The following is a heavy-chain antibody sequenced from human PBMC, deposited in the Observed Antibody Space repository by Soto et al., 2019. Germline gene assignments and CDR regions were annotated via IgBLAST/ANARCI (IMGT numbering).Heavy chain of an antibody. V-gene: IGHV4-34*01. CDR3: ASGLTGRRDV. D-gene: IGHD3-16*01. CDR2: INHSGST. CDR1: GGSFSGYY. J-gene: IGHJ6*04. Sequence: QVQLQQWGAGLLKPSETLSLTCAVYGGSFSGYYWSWIRQPPGKGLEWMGEINHSGSTNYNPSLKSRVTISVDTSKNQFSLKLSSVTAADTAVYYCASGLTGRRDVWGKGTTVTVSS.